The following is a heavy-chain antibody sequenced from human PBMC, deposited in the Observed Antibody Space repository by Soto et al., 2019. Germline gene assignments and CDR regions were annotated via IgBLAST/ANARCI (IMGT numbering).Heavy chain of an antibody. Sequence: SETLSLTCAVYGGSFSGYYWSWIRQPPGKGLEWIGEINHSGSTNYNPSLKSRVTISVDTSKNQFSLKLSSVTAADTAVYYCARGYYAVAGGTFDYWGQGTLVTVSS. CDR1: GGSFSGYY. J-gene: IGHJ4*02. CDR3: ARGYYAVAGGTFDY. V-gene: IGHV4-34*01. CDR2: INHSGST. D-gene: IGHD6-19*01.